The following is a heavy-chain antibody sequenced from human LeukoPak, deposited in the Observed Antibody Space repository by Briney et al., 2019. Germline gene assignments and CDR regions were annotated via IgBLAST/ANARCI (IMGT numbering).Heavy chain of an antibody. CDR3: AREIAVADTESNWFDP. CDR2: ITSTSSYV. D-gene: IGHD6-19*01. CDR1: GFTISTYN. V-gene: IGHV3-21*04. Sequence: GGSLRLSCEASGFTISTYNMNWVRQAPGKRLEWVSSITSTSSYVFYADSVKGRFTISRDNAKNSLYLQMNSLRAEDTALYYCAREIAVADTESNWFDPWGQGTLVTVSS. J-gene: IGHJ5*02.